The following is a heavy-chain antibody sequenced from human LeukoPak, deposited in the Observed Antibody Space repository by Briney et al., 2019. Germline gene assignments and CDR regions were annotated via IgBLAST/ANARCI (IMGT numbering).Heavy chain of an antibody. V-gene: IGHV3-49*03. J-gene: IGHJ4*02. CDR1: GFTFGGYA. CDR2: IRHKAYGGTA. D-gene: IGHD2-21*01. CDR3: TRESGGDVDY. Sequence: AGGSLRLSCTASGFTFGGYAMTWIRQALGKGLERVGFIRHKAYGGTAEYAASVKGRFTISRDDSKSIAYLQMNSLKSEDTGVYYCTRESGGDVDYWGQGTLVTVSS.